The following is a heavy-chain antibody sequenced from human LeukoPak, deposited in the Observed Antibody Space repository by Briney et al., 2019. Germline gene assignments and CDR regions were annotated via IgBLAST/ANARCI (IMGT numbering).Heavy chain of an antibody. CDR3: AREDYYGSGSLERKYYYYYMDV. CDR1: GGTFSSYA. V-gene: IGHV1-69*01. D-gene: IGHD3-10*01. Sequence: SVKVSCKASGGTFSSYAISWVRQAPGQGLEWMGGIIPIFGTANYAQKFQGRVTITADESTSTAYMELSRLRSDDTAVYYCAREDYYGSGSLERKYYYYYMDVWGKGTTVTISS. CDR2: IIPIFGTA. J-gene: IGHJ6*03.